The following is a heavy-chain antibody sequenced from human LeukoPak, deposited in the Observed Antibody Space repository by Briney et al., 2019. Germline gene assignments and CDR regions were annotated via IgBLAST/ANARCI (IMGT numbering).Heavy chain of an antibody. D-gene: IGHD2-2*01. Sequence: PGGSLRLSCVGSEFTFSNYATSWVRQAPGRGLEWVSSISGNGGGTYYADSVKGRFTISRDNSRNTLYLQMNSLRAEDTALYYCAKDRPQYCSSVSCYVFDSWGQGTLVTVSS. CDR1: EFTFSNYA. V-gene: IGHV3-23*01. J-gene: IGHJ4*02. CDR2: ISGNGGGT. CDR3: AKDRPQYCSSVSCYVFDS.